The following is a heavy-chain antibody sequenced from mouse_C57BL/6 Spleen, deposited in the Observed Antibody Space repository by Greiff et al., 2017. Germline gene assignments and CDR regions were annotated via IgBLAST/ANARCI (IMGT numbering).Heavy chain of an antibody. D-gene: IGHD1-1*01. J-gene: IGHJ2*01. Sequence: VKLQQPGAELVKPGASVKLSCKASGYTFTSYWMHWVKQRPGQGLEWIGMIHPNSGSTNYNEKFKSKATLTVDKSSSTAYMQLSSLTSEDSAVYYCARTTVSDFDYWGQGTTLTVSS. CDR1: GYTFTSYW. CDR2: IHPNSGST. V-gene: IGHV1-64*01. CDR3: ARTTVSDFDY.